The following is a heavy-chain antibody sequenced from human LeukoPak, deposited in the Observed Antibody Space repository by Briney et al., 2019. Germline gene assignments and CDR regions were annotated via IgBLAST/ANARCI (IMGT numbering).Heavy chain of an antibody. CDR3: ARVDDYGDSHFDY. J-gene: IGHJ4*02. Sequence: GASLKLSCAASGFTFSSYWMHWVRQAPGKGLVWVSRINSDGSSTSYADSVKGRFTISRDNAKNTLYLQMNSLRAEDTAVYYCARVDDYGDSHFDYWGQGTLVTVSS. D-gene: IGHD4-17*01. V-gene: IGHV3-74*01. CDR1: GFTFSSYW. CDR2: INSDGSST.